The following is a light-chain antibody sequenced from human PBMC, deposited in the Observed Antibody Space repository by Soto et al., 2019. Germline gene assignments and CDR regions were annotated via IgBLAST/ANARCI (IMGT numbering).Light chain of an antibody. CDR3: QQYNTWPPIT. V-gene: IGKV3-15*01. CDR2: GAS. J-gene: IGKJ5*01. Sequence: EIVMTQSPATLSVSPGERVTLSGRASQSVRSNLAWYQKKPGQAPRLIXYGASTRATGLPARFSGSGSGTDLTLTISSLQSEDFAVYYCQQYNTWPPITFGQGTRLEIK. CDR1: QSVRSN.